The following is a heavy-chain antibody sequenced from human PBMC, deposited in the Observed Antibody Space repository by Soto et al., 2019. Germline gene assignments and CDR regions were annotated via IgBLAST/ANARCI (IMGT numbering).Heavy chain of an antibody. V-gene: IGHV3-9*01. CDR3: AKDNDLDRDGPFDY. Sequence: EVQLVESGGGSVQPGRSLRLSCAASGFSFDDYGMHWVRQGPGKGLECVSGISWNSGDIYYADSVKGRFTISRDNAKRSLYLQMNSLRTEDTALYYCAKDNDLDRDGPFDYWGQGILVTVSS. D-gene: IGHD2-2*03. CDR1: GFSFDDYG. J-gene: IGHJ4*02. CDR2: ISWNSGDI.